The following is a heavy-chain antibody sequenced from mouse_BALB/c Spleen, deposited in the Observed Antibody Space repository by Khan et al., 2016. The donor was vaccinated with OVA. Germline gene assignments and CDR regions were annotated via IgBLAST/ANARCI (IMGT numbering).Heavy chain of an antibody. V-gene: IGHV9-3-1*01. D-gene: IGHD2-10*01. J-gene: IGHJ4*01. CDR3: ARPPYFAYTLDY. Sequence: QIQLVQSGPELKKPGETVKISCKASGYTFTNYGMNWVQQSPGKALKWMGWINTYTGEPTCADDFKGRFAFSLETSASTAYLQINNLKNEDTATYFCARPPYFAYTLDYWGQGTSVTVSS. CDR2: INTYTGEP. CDR1: GYTFTNYG.